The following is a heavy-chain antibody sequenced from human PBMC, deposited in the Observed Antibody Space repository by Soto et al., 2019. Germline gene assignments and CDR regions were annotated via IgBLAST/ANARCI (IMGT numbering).Heavy chain of an antibody. D-gene: IGHD7-27*01. CDR1: GFILSDCA. J-gene: IGHJ6*03. V-gene: IGHV3-48*01. CDR2: ISSSSSVI. Sequence: EVQLVESGGGLVQPGGSLRLSCATSGFILSDCAMNWVRQAPGKGLEWVSYISSSSSVIDYADSVKGRFTGSRDNGRNSLDLQMNSRRAEDTAVDDGARDLRWGSNWYYYMDVWGKGTTVTVSS. CDR3: ARDLRWGSNWYYYMDV.